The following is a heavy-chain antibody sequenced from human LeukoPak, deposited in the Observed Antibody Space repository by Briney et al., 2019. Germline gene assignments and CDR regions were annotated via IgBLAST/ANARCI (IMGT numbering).Heavy chain of an antibody. CDR2: INPNSGGT. D-gene: IGHD6-13*01. J-gene: IGHJ5*02. V-gene: IGHV1-2*02. CDR3: ARTSLLRIAADVTFDP. Sequence: GASVKVSCKASGCTFTGYYMHWVRQAPGQGLEWMGWINPNSGGTNYAQKFQGRVTMTRDTSISTAYMELSRLRSDDTAVYYCARTSLLRIAADVTFDPWGQGTLVTVSS. CDR1: GCTFTGYY.